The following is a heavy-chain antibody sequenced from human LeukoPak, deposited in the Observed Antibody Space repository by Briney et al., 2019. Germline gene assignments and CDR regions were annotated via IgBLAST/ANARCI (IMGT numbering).Heavy chain of an antibody. Sequence: PSETLSLTCGVDGGAFGFYSWSWLCQSPGKGLEWIGEIIHTGTTTYNPSLASRVTVSIDTSNNQFSLTLTSVTAADTAVYYCARRGNYIDHWGQGALVTVSS. J-gene: IGHJ4*02. CDR3: ARRGNYIDH. CDR2: IIHTGTT. V-gene: IGHV4-34*12. CDR1: GGAFGFYS.